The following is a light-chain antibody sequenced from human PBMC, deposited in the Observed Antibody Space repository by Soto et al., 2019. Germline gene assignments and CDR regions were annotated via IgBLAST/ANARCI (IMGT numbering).Light chain of an antibody. J-gene: IGLJ1*01. V-gene: IGLV7-43*01. CDR1: TGAVTSAYY. CDR3: LLYYGGTYV. Sequence: QAVVTQEPSLTVSPGGTVTLTCASSTGAVTSAYYPNWFQQKPGQAPRTLIYSTNNKYSWTPARFSGSLLGGKAALTLSAVQPEDEAEYYCLLYYGGTYVFGSGTKLTFL. CDR2: STN.